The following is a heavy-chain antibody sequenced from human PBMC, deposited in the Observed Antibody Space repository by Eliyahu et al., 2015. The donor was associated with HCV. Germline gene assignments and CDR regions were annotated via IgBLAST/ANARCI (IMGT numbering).Heavy chain of an antibody. CDR2: IFSNDEK. V-gene: IGHV2-26*01. Sequence: QVTLKESGPVLVKPTETLTLTCTVSGFSLSNARMGVSWIRQPPGKALEWLAHIFSNDEKSYSTSLKSRLTISKDTSKSQVVLTMTNMDPVDTATYYCARIVMDDSSGYPSYGMDVWGQGTTVTVSS. CDR3: ARIVMDDSSGYPSYGMDV. CDR1: GFSLSNARMG. J-gene: IGHJ6*02. D-gene: IGHD3-22*01.